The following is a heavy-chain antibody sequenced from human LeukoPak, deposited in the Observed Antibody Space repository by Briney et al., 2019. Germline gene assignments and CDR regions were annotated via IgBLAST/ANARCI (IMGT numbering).Heavy chain of an antibody. V-gene: IGHV3-30*04. J-gene: IGHJ4*02. CDR2: ISYDGSNK. CDR3: ARDLTMIVVVNPPGY. D-gene: IGHD3-22*01. Sequence: GGSLRLSCAASGFTFSHYALHWVRQAPGKGLEWVAVISYDGSNKYYADSVKGRFTISRDNSKNTLYLQMNSLRAEDTAVYYCARDLTMIVVVNPPGYWGQGTLVTVSS. CDR1: GFTFSHYA.